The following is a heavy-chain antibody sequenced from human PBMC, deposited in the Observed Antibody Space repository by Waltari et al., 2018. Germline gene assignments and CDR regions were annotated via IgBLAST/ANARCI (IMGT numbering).Heavy chain of an antibody. CDR1: GYNFTGYA. V-gene: IGHV1-2*06. Sequence: LVQSGAEVKKPGASVKVSCKASGYNFTGYAILWVRQAPGQGLEWMGRSNPKNGDTHYAQKFQGRVAMTTDTSTNTAFMELHSLRSDDTAVYYCLRDSSGSHFDYWGQGTLVTVSS. CDR2: SNPKNGDT. CDR3: LRDSSGSHFDY. J-gene: IGHJ4*02. D-gene: IGHD3-22*01.